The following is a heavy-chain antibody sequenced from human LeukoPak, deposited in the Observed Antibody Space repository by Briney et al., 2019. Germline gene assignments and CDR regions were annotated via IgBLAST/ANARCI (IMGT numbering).Heavy chain of an antibody. J-gene: IGHJ4*02. CDR2: INHSGST. Sequence: SETLSLTCAVYGGSFSGYYWSWIRQPPGKGLEWIGEINHSGSTNYNPSLKSRVTISVDTSKNQFSLKLSPVTAADTAVYYCAIEKEAFDYWGQGTLVTVSS. CDR1: GGSFSGYY. CDR3: AIEKEAFDY. V-gene: IGHV4-34*01.